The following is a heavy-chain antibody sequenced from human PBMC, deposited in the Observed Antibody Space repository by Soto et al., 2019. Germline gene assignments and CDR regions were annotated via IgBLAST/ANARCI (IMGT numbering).Heavy chain of an antibody. D-gene: IGHD6-19*01. V-gene: IGHV3-74*01. CDR2: IKSDGSST. CDR1: GFTFSNYW. Sequence: EVQLVESGGGLVQPGGSLRLSCAASGFTFSNYWMHWVRQAPGEGLVWVSRIKSDGSSTSDADSVRGRFTISRDNAKNTVYLQMTSLRAEDTAVYYCASHVSQWRENTFDYWGQGPLVTVSS. CDR3: ASHVSQWRENTFDY. J-gene: IGHJ4*02.